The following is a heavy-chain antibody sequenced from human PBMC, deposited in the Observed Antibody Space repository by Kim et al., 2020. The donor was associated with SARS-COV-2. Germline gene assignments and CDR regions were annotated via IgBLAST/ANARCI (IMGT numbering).Heavy chain of an antibody. CDR3: ARLDIVGTYYYDSSGPNSFDP. V-gene: IGHV4-39*01. CDR1: GGSISSGGYY. CDR2: VYYSGST. J-gene: IGHJ5*02. Sequence: SETLSLTCTVSGGSISSGGYYWGWIRQPPGKGLEWIGCVYYSGSTYYNPSLKSRVTISVDTSKNQFSLKLSSVTAADTAVYYCARLDIVGTYYYDSSGPNSFDPWGQGTLVADCS. D-gene: IGHD3-22*01.